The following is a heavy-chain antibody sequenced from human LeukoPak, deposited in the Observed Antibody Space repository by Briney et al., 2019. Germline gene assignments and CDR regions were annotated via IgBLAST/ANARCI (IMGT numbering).Heavy chain of an antibody. CDR2: ISGSGGST. J-gene: IGHJ3*02. Sequence: GGSLRLSCAASGFTFYDYAMYWVRLAPGKGLEWVSSISGSGGSTYYADSVKGRFTISRDNSKNTLYLQMNSLRAEDTAVYYCAKGRLERPGNDAFDIWGQGTMVTVSS. D-gene: IGHD1-1*01. V-gene: IGHV3-23*01. CDR3: AKGRLERPGNDAFDI. CDR1: GFTFYDYA.